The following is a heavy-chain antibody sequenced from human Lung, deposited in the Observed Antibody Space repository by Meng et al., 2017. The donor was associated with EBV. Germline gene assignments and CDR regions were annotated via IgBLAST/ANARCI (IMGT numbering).Heavy chain of an antibody. CDR1: GGSISSGGYY. V-gene: IGHV4-30-4*08. Sequence: QVQTQQWGAGLVKPSQNLALTCTVSGGSISSGGYYWSWIRHHPGKGLEWIGYIYSNGNTYYNPSLRSRVNVSVDRSRSLFSLRLTSATATDTAVYFCARGGVTGSFYFDSWGQGILVTVSS. J-gene: IGHJ4*02. CDR2: IYSNGNT. CDR3: ARGGVTGSFYFDS. D-gene: IGHD1-26*01.